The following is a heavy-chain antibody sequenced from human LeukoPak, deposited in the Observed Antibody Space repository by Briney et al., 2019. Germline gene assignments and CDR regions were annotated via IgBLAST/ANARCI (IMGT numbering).Heavy chain of an antibody. D-gene: IGHD2-2*02. CDR2: IIPIFGTA. J-gene: IGHJ5*02. V-gene: IGHV1-69*05. Sequence: ASVKVSCKASGGTFSSYAISWVRQAPGQGLEWMGGIIPIFGTANYAQKFQGRVTITTDESTSTAHMELSSLRSEDTAVYYCARGHCSSTSCYNNWFDPWGQGTLVTVSS. CDR3: ARGHCSSTSCYNNWFDP. CDR1: GGTFSSYA.